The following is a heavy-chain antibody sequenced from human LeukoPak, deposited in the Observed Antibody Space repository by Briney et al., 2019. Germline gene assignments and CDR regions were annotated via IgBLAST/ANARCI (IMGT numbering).Heavy chain of an antibody. Sequence: GGSLRLSCAASGFTFSSYAMSWVRQAPGKGLEWVSAISGSGGSTYYADSVKGRFTISRDNSKNTLYLQMNSLRAEDTAIYYCAKGDSSSWGVFDYWGQGTLVTVSS. J-gene: IGHJ4*02. D-gene: IGHD6-13*01. V-gene: IGHV3-23*01. CDR1: GFTFSSYA. CDR3: AKGDSSSWGVFDY. CDR2: ISGSGGST.